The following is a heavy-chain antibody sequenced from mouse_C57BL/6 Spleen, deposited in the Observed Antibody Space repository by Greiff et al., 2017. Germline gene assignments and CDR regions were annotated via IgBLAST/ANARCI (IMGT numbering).Heavy chain of an antibody. CDR3: TRGITTVVARAMDY. CDR2: ISSGGDYI. V-gene: IGHV5-9-1*02. D-gene: IGHD1-1*01. Sequence: EVMLVESGEGLVKPGGSLKLSCAASGFTFSSYAMSWVRQTPEKRLEWVAYISSGGDYIYYADTVKGRVTISRDNARNTLYLQMSSLKSEDTAMYYCTRGITTVVARAMDYWGQGTSVTVSS. CDR1: GFTFSSYA. J-gene: IGHJ4*01.